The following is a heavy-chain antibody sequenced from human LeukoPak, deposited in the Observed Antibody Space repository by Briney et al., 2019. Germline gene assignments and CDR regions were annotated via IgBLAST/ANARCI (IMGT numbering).Heavy chain of an antibody. CDR3: ARASYDSSGYFLFDY. CDR1: GGSISSYY. D-gene: IGHD3-22*01. J-gene: IGHJ4*02. V-gene: IGHV4-59*01. Sequence: SETLSLTCTVSGGSISSYYWSWIRQPPGKGLEWIGYIYCSGSTNYNPSLKSRVTISVDTSKNQFSLKLSSVTAADTAVYYWARASYDSSGYFLFDYWGQGTLVTVSS. CDR2: IYCSGST.